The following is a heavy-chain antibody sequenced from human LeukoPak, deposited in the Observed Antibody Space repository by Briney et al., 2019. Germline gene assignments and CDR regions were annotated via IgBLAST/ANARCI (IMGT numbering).Heavy chain of an antibody. D-gene: IGHD3-9*01. Sequence: ASVKVSCKASGYTFTDYFIHWVRQAPGQGLEWMGWLNPYSGATNFALSFRGRVTMTRDTSVNTAYMEVNSLTSDDTSVYYCARDYDILTGYYTPDYWGQGTLVTVSS. J-gene: IGHJ4*02. CDR2: LNPYSGAT. CDR1: GYTFTDYF. CDR3: ARDYDILTGYYTPDY. V-gene: IGHV1-2*02.